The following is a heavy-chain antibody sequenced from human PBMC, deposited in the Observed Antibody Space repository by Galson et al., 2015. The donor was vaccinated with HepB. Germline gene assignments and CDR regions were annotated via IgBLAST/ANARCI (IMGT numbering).Heavy chain of an antibody. J-gene: IGHJ4*02. CDR2: ISESGASI. CDR1: GFAFSSSS. V-gene: IGHV3-21*01. Sequence: SLRLSCAASGFAFSSSSMNWVRQAPGKGLDWVASISESGASIYYAGSLKGRFTISRDNAKNSLHLEMNSLRAGDTAVYYCARHGGGWIGGYNFDYWGRGTLVTVSS. CDR3: ARHGGGWIGGYNFDY. D-gene: IGHD3-10*01.